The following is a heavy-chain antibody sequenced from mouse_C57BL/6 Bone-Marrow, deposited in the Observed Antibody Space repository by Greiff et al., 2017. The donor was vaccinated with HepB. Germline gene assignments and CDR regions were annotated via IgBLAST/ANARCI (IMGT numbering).Heavy chain of an antibody. CDR2: ISGGGGNT. V-gene: IGHV5-9*01. J-gene: IGHJ3*01. CDR3: ARLNYDYGFAY. Sequence: VQVVESGGGLVKPGGSLKLSCAASGFTFSSYTMSWVRQTPEKRLEWVATISGGGGNTYYPDSVKGRFTFSRDNAKNTLYLQMSSLRSEDTDLYYCARLNYDYGFAYWGQGTLVTVSA. D-gene: IGHD2-4*01. CDR1: GFTFSSYT.